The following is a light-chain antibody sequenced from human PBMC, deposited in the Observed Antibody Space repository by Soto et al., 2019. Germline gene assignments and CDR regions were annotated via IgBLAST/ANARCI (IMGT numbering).Light chain of an antibody. V-gene: IGLV2-14*01. CDR2: DVS. CDR3: SSYTSSSTPLFV. J-gene: IGLJ1*01. Sequence: ACVSGSPEKKITISCTGTSSDVGGYNYVSWYQQHPGKAPKLMIYDVSDRPSGISNRFSGSKSGNTASLTISGLQAEDEADYYCSSYTSSSTPLFVFGTGTKVTVL. CDR1: SSDVGGYNY.